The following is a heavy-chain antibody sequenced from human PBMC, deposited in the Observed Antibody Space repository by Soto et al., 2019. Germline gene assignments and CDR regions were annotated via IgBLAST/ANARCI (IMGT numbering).Heavy chain of an antibody. D-gene: IGHD1-26*01. V-gene: IGHV4-4*07. CDR3: AKESGSPAGTVEY. J-gene: IGHJ4*02. CDR1: GASISNTY. Sequence: SETLSLTCSVSGASISNTYWSWIRQPAEKGLEWIGRIYATGKTNYNPSLKSRVTMSVDTSKNQFSLNLNSMTAADTAVYYCAKESGSPAGTVEYWGQGTMVTVSS. CDR2: IYATGKT.